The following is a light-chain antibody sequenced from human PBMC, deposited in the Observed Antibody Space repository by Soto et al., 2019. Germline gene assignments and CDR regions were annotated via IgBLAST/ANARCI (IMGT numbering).Light chain of an antibody. CDR2: LGS. V-gene: IGKV2-28*01. CDR1: QSLLQTNGNTY. CDR3: MQALQTAFT. Sequence: DIVMSQSPLSLSVTPGEPASISCRSSQSLLQTNGNTYLDWYLQKPGQSPQLLIYLGSYRASVVPDRFSGSGSGTDFTLKISRVEAEDVGVYYCMQALQTAFTFGQGTRLDIK. J-gene: IGKJ5*01.